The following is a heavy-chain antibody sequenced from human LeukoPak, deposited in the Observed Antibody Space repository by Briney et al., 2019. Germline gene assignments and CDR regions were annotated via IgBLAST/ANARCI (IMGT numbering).Heavy chain of an antibody. J-gene: IGHJ4*02. D-gene: IGHD3-10*02. CDR1: GFTFSDYF. V-gene: IGHV3-11*06. CDR3: ARGTMIGEY. CDR2: ISSSSTSR. Sequence: PGGSLRLSCAASGFTFSDYFMSWLRQAPGKGLEWVSYISSSSTSRNYADSVKGRFTISRDNAKNTLYLQISSLRAEDTAVYYCARGTMIGEYWGQGTLVTVSS.